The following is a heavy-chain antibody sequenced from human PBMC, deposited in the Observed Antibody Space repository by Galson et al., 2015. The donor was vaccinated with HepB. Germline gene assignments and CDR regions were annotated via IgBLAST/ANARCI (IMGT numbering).Heavy chain of an antibody. Sequence: SVKVSCKASGYTFIDYCIYWVRQAPGQGLEWMGWINPNSGGTNYPQKFQGRVTLTRDTSISTAYMELSSPRSDDTAVYYCARRSWGNDAFDIWGQGTVVTVSS. CDR1: GYTFIDYC. CDR2: INPNSGGT. D-gene: IGHD3-16*01. V-gene: IGHV1-2*02. CDR3: ARRSWGNDAFDI. J-gene: IGHJ3*02.